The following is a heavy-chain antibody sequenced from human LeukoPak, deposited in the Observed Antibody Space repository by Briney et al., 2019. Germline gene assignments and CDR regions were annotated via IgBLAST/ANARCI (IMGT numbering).Heavy chain of an antibody. CDR2: ISYDGSNK. V-gene: IGHV3-30-3*01. CDR1: GFTFSSYA. J-gene: IGHJ3*02. Sequence: GGSLRLSCAASGFTFSSYAMHWVRQAPGKGLEWVAVISYDGSNKYYADSVKGRFTISRENSKNTLYLQMNSLRAEDTAVYYCAHLPGLGDAFDIWGQGTMVTVSS. D-gene: IGHD7-27*01. CDR3: AHLPGLGDAFDI.